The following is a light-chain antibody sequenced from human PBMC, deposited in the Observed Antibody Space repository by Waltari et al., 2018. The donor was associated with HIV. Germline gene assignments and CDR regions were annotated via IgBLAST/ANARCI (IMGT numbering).Light chain of an antibody. V-gene: IGLV2-18*02. J-gene: IGLJ3*02. CDR1: SSHVGSYNL. CDR2: VVT. Sequence: QSALTQPPSVSGSPGQSVTISCTVTSSHVGSYNLVSWYQQSPGTAPKLIVYVVTYRPSGVPERFSGSKSGNTASLTISGLQAEDEADYYCSSFTSSSTVVFGGGTKLTVL. CDR3: SSFTSSSTVV.